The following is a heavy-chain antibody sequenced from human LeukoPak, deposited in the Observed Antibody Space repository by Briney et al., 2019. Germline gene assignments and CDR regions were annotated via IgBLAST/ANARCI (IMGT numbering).Heavy chain of an antibody. CDR1: GFTFSSYW. Sequence: GGSLRLSCAASGFTFSSYWMSWVRQAPGKGLEWVANIRQDGSEKYYVDSVKGRSTISRDNAKNSLYLQMNSLRAEDTAVYYCAGGPQGYCSSTSCSADYWGQGTLVTVSS. CDR3: AGGPQGYCSSTSCSADY. CDR2: IRQDGSEK. D-gene: IGHD2-2*01. J-gene: IGHJ4*02. V-gene: IGHV3-7*01.